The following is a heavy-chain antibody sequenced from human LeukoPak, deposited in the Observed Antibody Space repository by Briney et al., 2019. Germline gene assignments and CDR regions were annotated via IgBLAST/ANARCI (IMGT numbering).Heavy chain of an antibody. D-gene: IGHD3-10*01. CDR1: AASIISSYY. Sequence: SETLSLTCTVSAASIISSYYWCWIRQPPGKGLEWIGSIYYSGSTYYNASLKSRVTIFVDTSKNQFSLKLSSVTAADTALYYCARHFGYCSGSNNWFDPWGPGTLVTVSS. V-gene: IGHV4-39*01. CDR2: IYYSGST. CDR3: ARHFGYCSGSNNWFDP. J-gene: IGHJ5*02.